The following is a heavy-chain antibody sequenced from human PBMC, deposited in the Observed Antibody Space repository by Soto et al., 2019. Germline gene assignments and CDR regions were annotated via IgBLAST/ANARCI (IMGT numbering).Heavy chain of an antibody. V-gene: IGHV3-53*01. J-gene: IGHJ4*02. CDR2: LYSSGSI. CDR3: ARSLVRGATSLAY. Sequence: LRLSCAASGFTVSGNYMSWVRQAPGKGLEWVSVLYSSGSIYYADSVKGRFTVSRDKSTNTMYLQMSSLRADDTAVYFCARSLVRGATSLAYWGQGTLVTVSS. CDR1: GFTVSGNY. D-gene: IGHD3-10*01.